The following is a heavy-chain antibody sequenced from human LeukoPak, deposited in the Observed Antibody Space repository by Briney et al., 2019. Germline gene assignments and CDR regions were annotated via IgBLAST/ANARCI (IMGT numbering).Heavy chain of an antibody. Sequence: PSETLSLTCAVYGGSFSGYYWSWIRQPPGKGLEWIGEINHSGSTNYNPSLKSRVTISVDTSKNQFSLKLSSVTAADTAVYYCARGRTRITMVRGVIGWFDPWGQGTLVTVSS. CDR2: INHSGST. D-gene: IGHD3-10*01. V-gene: IGHV4-34*01. CDR3: ARGRTRITMVRGVIGWFDP. J-gene: IGHJ5*02. CDR1: GGSFSGYY.